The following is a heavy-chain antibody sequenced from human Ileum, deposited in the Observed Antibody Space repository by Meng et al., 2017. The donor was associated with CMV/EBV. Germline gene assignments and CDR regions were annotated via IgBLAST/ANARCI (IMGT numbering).Heavy chain of an antibody. Sequence: GGSLRLSCAASGFTFSSYWMHWVRQAPGKGLVWVSRINSDGSSTSYADSVKGRFTISRDNAKNTLYLQMNSLGAEDTAVYYCARTVRFGDGIYGMDVWGQGTTVTVSS. D-gene: IGHD3-3*01. CDR3: ARTVRFGDGIYGMDV. V-gene: IGHV3-74*01. CDR1: GFTFSSYW. J-gene: IGHJ6*02. CDR2: INSDGSST.